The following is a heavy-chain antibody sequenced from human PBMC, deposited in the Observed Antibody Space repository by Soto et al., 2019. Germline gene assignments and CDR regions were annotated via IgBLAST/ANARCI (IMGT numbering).Heavy chain of an antibody. V-gene: IGHV4-34*01. J-gene: IGHJ4*02. D-gene: IGHD3-16*01. Sequence: SETLSLTCAVYGGSFSGYYWSWIRQPPGKGLEWIGEINHSGSTNYNPSLKSRVTISVDTSKNQFSLKLSSVTAADTAVYYCARAGGPFNYFDYWGQGTLVTVSS. CDR1: GGSFSGYY. CDR2: INHSGST. CDR3: ARAGGPFNYFDY.